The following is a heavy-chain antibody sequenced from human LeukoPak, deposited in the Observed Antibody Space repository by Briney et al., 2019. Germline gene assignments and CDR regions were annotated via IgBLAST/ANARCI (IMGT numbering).Heavy chain of an antibody. CDR2: ISSSGSTM. V-gene: IGHV3-48*03. J-gene: IGHJ6*04. D-gene: IGHD3-10*02. Sequence: PGVTLRLSCAASGFTFSSFEMNWVPQAPGKGLEGVTYISSSGSTMYYADSVKGRFTISRDNAKNSLYLQMNSLRAEDTAVYYCAELGITMIGGVWGKGTTVTISS. CDR1: GFTFSSFE. CDR3: AELGITMIGGV.